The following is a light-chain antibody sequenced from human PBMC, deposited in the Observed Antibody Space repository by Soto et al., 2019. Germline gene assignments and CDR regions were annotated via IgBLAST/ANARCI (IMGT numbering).Light chain of an antibody. J-gene: IGKJ4*01. CDR1: QSVSSSY. Sequence: EIVLTQSPGTLSLSPGERATLSCRASQSVSSSYLAWYQQKPGQAPRLLIYGASSRATGIPDRFSGSVSGTDFTLTISRLEPEDFAVYYCQQYDSSPLAFGGGTKVDIK. V-gene: IGKV3-20*01. CDR2: GAS. CDR3: QQYDSSPLA.